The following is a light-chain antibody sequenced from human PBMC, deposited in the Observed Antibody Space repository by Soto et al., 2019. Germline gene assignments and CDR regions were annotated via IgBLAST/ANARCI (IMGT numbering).Light chain of an antibody. Sequence: QSVLTQPPSVSAAPGQRVTISCTGSSSNIGAGYDVHWYQQLPGTAPKLLVSGDTNRPSGVPDRFSGSKSGTSASLAITGVRAEEEADYYCQSFYSSLSGWVFGGGTKLTVL. CDR2: GDT. J-gene: IGLJ3*02. V-gene: IGLV1-40*01. CDR1: SSNIGAGYD. CDR3: QSFYSSLSGWV.